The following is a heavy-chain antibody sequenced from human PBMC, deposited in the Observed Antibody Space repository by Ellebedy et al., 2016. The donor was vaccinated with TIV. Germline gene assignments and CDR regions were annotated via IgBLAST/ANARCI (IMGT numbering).Heavy chain of an antibody. J-gene: IGHJ3*02. Sequence: GESLKISCQGSGYSFISYWIGWVRQMPGAGLEWMGIINPDDSDTRYSPSFQGQVTFSVDRSLNSAYLQWSSLRASDTAMYYCASLRRSGTNRDAFDIWGQGTMVTVSS. CDR3: ASLRRSGTNRDAFDI. D-gene: IGHD2-15*01. V-gene: IGHV5-51*01. CDR1: GYSFISYW. CDR2: INPDDSDT.